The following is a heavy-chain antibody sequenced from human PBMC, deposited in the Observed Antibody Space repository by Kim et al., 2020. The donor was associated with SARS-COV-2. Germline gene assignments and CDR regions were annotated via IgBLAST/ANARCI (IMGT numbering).Heavy chain of an antibody. CDR1: GFTFSSYA. CDR3: AKGAVAGTGYYYYGMDV. Sequence: GGSLRLSCAASGFTFSSYAMSWVRQAPGKGLEWVSAISGSGGGTYYADSVKGRFTISRDNSKNTLYLQMNSLRAEDTAVYYCAKGAVAGTGYYYYGMDVWGQGTTVTVSS. V-gene: IGHV3-23*01. CDR2: ISGSGGGT. J-gene: IGHJ6*02. D-gene: IGHD6-19*01.